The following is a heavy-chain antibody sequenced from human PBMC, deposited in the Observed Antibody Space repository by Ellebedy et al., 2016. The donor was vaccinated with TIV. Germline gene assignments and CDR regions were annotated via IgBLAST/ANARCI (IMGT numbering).Heavy chain of an antibody. CDR1: GFIFSNYP. Sequence: GESLKISCAASGFIFSNYPMNWVRQAPGKGLEWVSGISGSGGASNFADSVKGRFAISRDNSKSTLYLQMNSLRAEDTAVYYCAKRVATMVRGVYYFDYWGQGTLVTVSS. D-gene: IGHD3-10*01. V-gene: IGHV3-23*01. CDR2: ISGSGGAS. CDR3: AKRVATMVRGVYYFDY. J-gene: IGHJ4*02.